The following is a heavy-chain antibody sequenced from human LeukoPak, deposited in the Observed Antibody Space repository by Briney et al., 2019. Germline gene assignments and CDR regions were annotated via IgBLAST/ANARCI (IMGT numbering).Heavy chain of an antibody. V-gene: IGHV4-4*02. CDR1: GGSISSSNW. Sequence: PSETLSLTCAVSGGSISSSNWWSWVRQPPGQGLEWISIIYASGGAYHAESVRGRFSAFRDTSKNTTFLQMNKLTVGDTAMYYCVRRHDYWGQGTLVTVSS. J-gene: IGHJ4*02. CDR3: VRRHDY. CDR2: IYASGGA.